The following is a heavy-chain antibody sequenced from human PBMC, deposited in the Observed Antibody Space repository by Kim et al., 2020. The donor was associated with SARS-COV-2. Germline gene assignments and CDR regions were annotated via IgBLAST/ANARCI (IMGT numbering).Heavy chain of an antibody. CDR2: ISAYNGNT. Sequence: ASVKVSCKASGYTFTSYGISWVRQAPGQGLEWMGWISAYNGNTNYAQKLQGRVTMTTDTSTSTAYMELRSLRSDDTAVYYCARAIVATRRGPLGMDVWGQGTTVTVSS. D-gene: IGHD5-12*01. CDR3: ARAIVATRRGPLGMDV. V-gene: IGHV1-18*01. J-gene: IGHJ6*02. CDR1: GYTFTSYG.